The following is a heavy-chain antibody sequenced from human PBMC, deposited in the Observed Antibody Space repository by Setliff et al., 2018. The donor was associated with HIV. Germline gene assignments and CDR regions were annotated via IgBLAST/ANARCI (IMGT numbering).Heavy chain of an antibody. V-gene: IGHV4-59*04. CDR1: GGSLDNYY. CDR3: ARWGGTSAINEAFDF. CDR2: IHYRGGT. D-gene: IGHD2-2*02. J-gene: IGHJ4*02. Sequence: SETLSLTCDAYGGSLDNYYWTWMRQPPGKGLEWIGNIHYRGGTSYNPSLKSRLTLSVDTSKNQFSLKLNFVTTADTAVYYCARWGGTSAINEAFDFWGQGTLVTVSS.